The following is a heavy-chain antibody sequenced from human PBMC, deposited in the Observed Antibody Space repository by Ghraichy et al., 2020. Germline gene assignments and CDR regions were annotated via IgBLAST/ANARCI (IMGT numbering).Heavy chain of an antibody. CDR3: ARVYCSGGSCYFDAFDI. CDR2: INSDGSST. V-gene: IGHV3-74*01. D-gene: IGHD2-15*01. CDR1: GFTFSSYW. J-gene: IGHJ3*02. Sequence: GSLRLSCAASGFTFSSYWMHWVRQAPGKGLVWVSRINSDGSSTSYADSVKGRFTISRDNAKNTLYLQMNSLRAEDTAVYYCARVYCSGGSCYFDAFDIWGQGTMVTVSS.